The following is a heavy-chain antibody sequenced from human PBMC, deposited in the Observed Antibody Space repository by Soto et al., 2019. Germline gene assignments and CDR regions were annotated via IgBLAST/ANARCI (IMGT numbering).Heavy chain of an antibody. V-gene: IGHV1-18*01. Sequence: QVQLVKSGAEVKKPGASVKVSCKASGYTFTSYGISWVRQAPGQGLEWMGWINPYNGNTNYAQKLQGRVTMTTDTSTNTAYMELRSLTSDDTAVYYCARDWFGIDYWGQGTLVTVSS. CDR1: GYTFTSYG. D-gene: IGHD3-16*01. CDR3: ARDWFGIDY. J-gene: IGHJ4*02. CDR2: INPYNGNT.